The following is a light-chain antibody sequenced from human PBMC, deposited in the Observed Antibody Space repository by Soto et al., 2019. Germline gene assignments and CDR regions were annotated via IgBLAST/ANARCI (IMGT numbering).Light chain of an antibody. CDR2: YSN. V-gene: IGLV1-51*01. CDR1: SFNLGNNY. CDR3: ATWDGSRTGEV. J-gene: IGLJ2*01. Sequence: QSVLTQPPSVSAAPGQKVTISCSGSSFNLGNNYVSWFQQLPGTAPKLLIYYSNKRPSGVPDRFSGSTSGTSATLDITGLQTEDEAAYYCATWDGSRTGEVFGGGTKLTVL.